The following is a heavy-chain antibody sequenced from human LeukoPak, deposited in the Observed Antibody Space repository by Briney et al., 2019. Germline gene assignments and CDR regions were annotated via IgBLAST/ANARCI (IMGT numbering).Heavy chain of an antibody. CDR2: INPNSGGT. J-gene: IGHJ4*02. D-gene: IGHD1-26*01. CDR1: GYTFTSYY. V-gene: IGHV1-2*02. Sequence: ASVKVSCKASGYTFTSYYMHWVRQAPGQGLEWMGWINPNSGGTNYAQKFQGRVTMTRDTSISTAYMELSRLRSDDTAVYYCAREYSGSQEFDYWGQGTLVTVSS. CDR3: AREYSGSQEFDY.